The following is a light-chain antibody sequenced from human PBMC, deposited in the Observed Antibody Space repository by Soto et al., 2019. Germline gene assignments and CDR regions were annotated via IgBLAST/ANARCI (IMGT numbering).Light chain of an antibody. V-gene: IGKV3-15*01. CDR1: QSINSN. CDR2: GAF. Sequence: EIVMTQSPVTLSVSPGERATLSCRASQSINSNLAWYHQKPGQAPSLLIYGAFTRATGIPARFSGTGSGTEFTLTISSLQSEDLALYYCQQYNDWPLTFGQGTKVDI. CDR3: QQYNDWPLT. J-gene: IGKJ1*01.